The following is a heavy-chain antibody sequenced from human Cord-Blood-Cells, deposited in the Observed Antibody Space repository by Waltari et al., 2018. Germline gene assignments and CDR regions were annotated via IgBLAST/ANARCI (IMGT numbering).Heavy chain of an antibody. Sequence: QLQLQESGPGLVKPSETLSLTCTVSGGSISSSSYYWGGIRQPPGKGLEWIGSIYYSGSTYYNPSLKSRVTISVDTSKNQFSLKLSSVTAADTAVYYCARLDAFWGSMLLTGWYFDLWGRGTLVTVSS. CDR1: GGSISSSSYY. CDR3: ARLDAFWGSMLLTGWYFDL. V-gene: IGHV4-39*07. D-gene: IGHD3-10*02. J-gene: IGHJ2*01. CDR2: IYYSGST.